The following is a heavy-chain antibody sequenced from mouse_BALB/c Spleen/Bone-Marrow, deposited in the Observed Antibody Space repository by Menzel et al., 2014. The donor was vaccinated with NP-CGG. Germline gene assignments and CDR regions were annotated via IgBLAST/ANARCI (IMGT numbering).Heavy chain of an antibody. J-gene: IGHJ4*01. CDR2: INPGIGGT. V-gene: IGHV1-54*01. D-gene: IGHD1-1*01. CDR1: GYAFTNYL. Sequence: LEESGAELVRPGTSVKVSCKASGYAFTNYLIEWVKKRPGQGLEWIGVINPGIGGTNYMEKFKGKATLTADNSSSAAYMQVSSLTSDDSAVYFCARWITTVVAPYVMDYWGQGTSVTVSS. CDR3: ARWITTVVAPYVMDY.